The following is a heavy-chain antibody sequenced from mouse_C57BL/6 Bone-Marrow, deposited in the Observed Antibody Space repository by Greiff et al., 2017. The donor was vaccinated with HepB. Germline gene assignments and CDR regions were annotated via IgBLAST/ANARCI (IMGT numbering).Heavy chain of an antibody. CDR2: ISSGSSTI. D-gene: IGHD1-1*01. CDR3: ARRDYGSMDY. Sequence: EVKLQESGGGLVKPGGSLKLSCAASGFPFSVYGMHWVRQAPEKGLEWVAYISSGSSTIYYADTVKGRYTISRDNAKNTLFLQMTSLMSEDTAMYYCARRDYGSMDYWGQGTSVTVSS. V-gene: IGHV5-17*01. J-gene: IGHJ4*01. CDR1: GFPFSVYG.